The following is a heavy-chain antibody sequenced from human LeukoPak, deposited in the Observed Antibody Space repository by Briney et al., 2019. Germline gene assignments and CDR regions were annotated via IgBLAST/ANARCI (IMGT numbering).Heavy chain of an antibody. V-gene: IGHV1-2*02. CDR3: ARDFERNFDWLLYTHAFVI. Sequence: ASVKVSCKASGYTFTGYYMHWVRQAPGQGLEWMGWINPNSGGTNYAQKFQGRVTMTRDTSISTAYMELSRLRSDDTAVYYCARDFERNFDWLLYTHAFVIWGQGTMVTVSS. CDR1: GYTFTGYY. D-gene: IGHD3-9*01. J-gene: IGHJ3*02. CDR2: INPNSGGT.